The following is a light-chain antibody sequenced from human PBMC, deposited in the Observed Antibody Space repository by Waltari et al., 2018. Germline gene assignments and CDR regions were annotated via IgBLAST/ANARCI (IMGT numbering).Light chain of an antibody. CDR1: NIGSKS. CDR2: YDS. J-gene: IGLJ1*01. V-gene: IGLV3-21*04. CDR3: QVWDSSTDHYV. Sequence: YVLPQPPSVPVAPGKTARITCGGNNIGSKSVYWYQQKPGLAPVLVINYDSDWPSGIPERFSGSNSGNTATLTISRVEAGDEADYYCQVWDSSTDHYVFGSGTKVTVL.